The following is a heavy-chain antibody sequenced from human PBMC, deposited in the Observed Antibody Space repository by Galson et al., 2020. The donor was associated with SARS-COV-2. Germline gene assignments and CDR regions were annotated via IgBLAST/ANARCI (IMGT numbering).Heavy chain of an antibody. CDR3: AREARGLGYYYGMDV. V-gene: IGHV3-53*01. J-gene: IGHJ6*02. Sequence: GGSLRLSCAASGFTVSRNYMSWVRQAPGKGLEWVSVIYSGGSTYYADSVKGRFTISRDNSKNTLYLQMNSLRAEDTAVYYCAREARGLGYYYGMDVWGQGTTVTVSS. CDR1: GFTVSRNY. CDR2: IYSGGST. D-gene: IGHD7-27*01.